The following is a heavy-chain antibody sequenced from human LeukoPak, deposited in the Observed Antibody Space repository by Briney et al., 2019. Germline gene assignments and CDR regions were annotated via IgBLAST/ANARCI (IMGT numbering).Heavy chain of an antibody. CDR3: ARVLGNWFDP. CDR1: GFTVSSNY. D-gene: IGHD3-16*01. CDR2: ISGSGGST. Sequence: GGSLRLSCAASGFTVSSNYMSWVRQAPGKGLEWVSAISGSGGSTYYADSVKGRFTISRDNAKNSLYLQMNSLRAEDTAVYYCARVLGNWFDPWGQGTLVTVS. J-gene: IGHJ5*02. V-gene: IGHV3-23*01.